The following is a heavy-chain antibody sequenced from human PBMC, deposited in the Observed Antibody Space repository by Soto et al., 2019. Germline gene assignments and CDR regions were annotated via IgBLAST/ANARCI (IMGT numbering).Heavy chain of an antibody. CDR2: MNPNSGNT. D-gene: IGHD5-12*01. J-gene: IGHJ6*01. CDR1: GYTFTSYD. V-gene: IGHV1-8*01. Sequence: ASVKVSFKASGYTFTSYDINWVRQATGQGLERMGWMNPNSGNTGYAQKFQGRVTMTRNTSISTAYMELSSLRSEDTAVYYCARGRVATIYYYYYGMDVWGQGTTVTVSS. CDR3: ARGRVATIYYYYYGMDV.